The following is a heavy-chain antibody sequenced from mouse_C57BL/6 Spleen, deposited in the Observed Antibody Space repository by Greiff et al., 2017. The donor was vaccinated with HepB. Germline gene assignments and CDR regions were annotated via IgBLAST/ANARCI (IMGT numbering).Heavy chain of an antibody. J-gene: IGHJ1*03. CDR1: GFSLTSYG. D-gene: IGHD2-2*01. CDR3: ARNRGYDGDWYFDV. Sequence: VKLVESGPGLVQPSQSLSITCTVSGFSLTSYGVHWVRQSPGKGLEWLGVIWSGGSTDYTAAFISILSISKDNSKSPVFFKMNSLQADDTAIYYCARNRGYDGDWYFDVWGTGTTVTVSS. V-gene: IGHV2-2*01. CDR2: IWSGGST.